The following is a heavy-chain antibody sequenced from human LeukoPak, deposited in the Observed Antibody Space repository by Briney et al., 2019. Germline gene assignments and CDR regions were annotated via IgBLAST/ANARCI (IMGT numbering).Heavy chain of an antibody. J-gene: IGHJ4*02. Sequence: GGSLRLSCAASGFTFSRYGMHWVRQAPGKGLEWVAVISSDGRDKHHADSAKGRFTISRDNSKNTLYLQVNSLRAEDTAVYHCAKDLAIGPAGYYFDDWGQGTLVTVSS. CDR3: AKDLAIGPAGYYFDD. CDR1: GFTFSRYG. CDR2: ISSDGRDK. V-gene: IGHV3-30*18. D-gene: IGHD6-13*01.